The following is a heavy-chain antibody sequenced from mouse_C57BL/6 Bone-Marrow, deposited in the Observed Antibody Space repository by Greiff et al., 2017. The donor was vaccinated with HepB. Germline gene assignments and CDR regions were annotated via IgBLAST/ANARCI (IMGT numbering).Heavy chain of an antibody. CDR2: ISSGSSTI. V-gene: IGHV5-17*01. CDR3: ARPIYYGNPAWFAY. J-gene: IGHJ3*01. CDR1: GFTFSDNG. Sequence: EVHLVESGGGLVKPGGSLKLSCAASGFTFSDNGMHWVRQAPEKGLEWVAYISSGSSTIYYADTVKGRFTISRDNAKNTLFLQMTSLRSEDTAMYYCARPIYYGNPAWFAYWGQGTLVTVSA. D-gene: IGHD2-1*01.